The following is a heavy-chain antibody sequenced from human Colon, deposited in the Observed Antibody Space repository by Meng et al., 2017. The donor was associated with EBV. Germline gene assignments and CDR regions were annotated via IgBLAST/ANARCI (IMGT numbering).Heavy chain of an antibody. CDR2: IDDSGST. V-gene: IGHV4-4*02. CDR3: ARGKQDAWELLAY. D-gene: IGHD1-26*01. Sequence: QVEVEGSGPGLVKPSGTLSLTCGVSGVSISSNIRWTWVRQPPGKGLEWIGDIDDSGSTNYNPSLNSRISISLDKSKNHFSLKVNSVTAADTAVYYCARGKQDAWELLAYWGQGALVTVFS. J-gene: IGHJ4*02. CDR1: GVSISSNIR.